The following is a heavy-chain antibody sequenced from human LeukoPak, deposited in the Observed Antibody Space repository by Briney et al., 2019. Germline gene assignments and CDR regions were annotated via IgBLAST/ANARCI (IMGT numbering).Heavy chain of an antibody. CDR1: GFTFSSYE. CDR3: ARGEGYSSSWYVPDY. D-gene: IGHD6-13*01. V-gene: IGHV3-48*03. J-gene: IGHJ4*02. Sequence: PGGSLRLSCAASGFTFSSYEINWVRQAPGKGLEWVSYISSSSSSIYYVDSVKGRFTVSRDNAKNSLYLQMNSLRAEDTAVYYCARGEGYSSSWYVPDYWGQGNPGHRLL. CDR2: ISSSSSSI.